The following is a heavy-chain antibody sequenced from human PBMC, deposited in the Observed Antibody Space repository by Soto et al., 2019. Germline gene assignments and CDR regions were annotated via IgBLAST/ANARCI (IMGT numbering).Heavy chain of an antibody. D-gene: IGHD2-8*01. CDR1: GYTFRLYF. Sequence: ASVKVSCKASGYTFRLYFIHWVRQAPGEGLEWMGTFNPGGGGTNYAQKFQGRVTMTSDTSTSTVYMDLRSLRSDDSALYYCVRGDFRNGLDYWGQGTLVTVSS. J-gene: IGHJ4*02. CDR3: VRGDFRNGLDY. CDR2: FNPGGGGT. V-gene: IGHV1-46*01.